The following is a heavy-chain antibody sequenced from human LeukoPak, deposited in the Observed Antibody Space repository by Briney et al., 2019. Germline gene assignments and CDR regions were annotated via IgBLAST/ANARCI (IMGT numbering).Heavy chain of an antibody. CDR2: ISAYNGNT. V-gene: IGHV1-18*01. J-gene: IGHJ6*03. CDR3: AREGEGVPGAMSWFQYYYYYMDV. D-gene: IGHD2-2*01. Sequence: ASVKVSCKASGYTFTSYGISGVRQAPGQRLEWMGWISAYNGNTNYAQKFKGRATMTTDTLTTTAHIELRSLRSDATAVYYCAREGEGVPGAMSWFQYYYYYMDVWGKGTTVIVSS. CDR1: GYTFTSYG.